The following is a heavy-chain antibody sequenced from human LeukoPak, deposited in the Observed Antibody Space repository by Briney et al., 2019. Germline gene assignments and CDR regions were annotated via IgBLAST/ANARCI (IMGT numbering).Heavy chain of an antibody. Sequence: GGSLGLSCAASGFTFSSYWMHWVRQAPGKGLVWVSRINSDGSSTDYADSVKGRFTISRDNAKNTLYLQMNSLRVEDTAVYYCARRINTALVDYWGQGTLVTVSS. V-gene: IGHV3-74*01. CDR1: GFTFSSYW. J-gene: IGHJ4*02. CDR2: INSDGSST. CDR3: ARRINTALVDY. D-gene: IGHD5-18*01.